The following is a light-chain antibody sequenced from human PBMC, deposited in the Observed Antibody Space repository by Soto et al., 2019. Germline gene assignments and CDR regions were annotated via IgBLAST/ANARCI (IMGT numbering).Light chain of an antibody. V-gene: IGLV2-23*01. CDR2: EGS. J-gene: IGLJ2*01. CDR1: SSDVGSYNL. Sequence: QSALTQPASVSGSPGQSITISCTGTSSDVGSYNLVSWYQQHPGKAPKLMIYEGSKRPSGVSNRFSGSKSGNTASLTLSGLQAEDEADYYCCSYAGTVFGGGTKLTVL. CDR3: CSYAGTV.